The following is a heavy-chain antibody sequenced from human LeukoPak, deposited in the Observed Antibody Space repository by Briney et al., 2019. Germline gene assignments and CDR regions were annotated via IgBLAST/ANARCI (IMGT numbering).Heavy chain of an antibody. CDR2: ISGSGGTT. J-gene: IGHJ4*02. V-gene: IGHV3-23*01. Sequence: PGGSLRLSCAASGFTFSTYAMSWVRQAPGKGLEWVSVISGSGGTTYYADSVKGRFTITRDNSKNTLYLQMNSLRAEDTAVYYCAKGRGFCSSSSCYISPADYWGQGTLVTVS. CDR3: AKGRGFCSSSSCYISPADY. D-gene: IGHD2-2*02. CDR1: GFTFSTYA.